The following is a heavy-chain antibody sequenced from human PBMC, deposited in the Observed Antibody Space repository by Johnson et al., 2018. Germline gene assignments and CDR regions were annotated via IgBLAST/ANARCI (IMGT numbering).Heavy chain of an antibody. Sequence: QVQLVQSGGGVVQPGRSLRLACAASGFTFSSYGMHWVRQAPGKGLEWVAVIWYDGSNKYYADSVKGRFTISRDNSKNTLYLQMNSLRAEDTAVYYCARAESSPHYGMDVWGQGTTVTVSS. V-gene: IGHV3-33*01. J-gene: IGHJ6*02. CDR1: GFTFSSYG. CDR2: IWYDGSNK. CDR3: ARAESSPHYGMDV. D-gene: IGHD6-13*01.